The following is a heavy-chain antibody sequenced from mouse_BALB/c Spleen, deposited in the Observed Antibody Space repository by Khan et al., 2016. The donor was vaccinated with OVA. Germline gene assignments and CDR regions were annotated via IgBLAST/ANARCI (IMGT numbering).Heavy chain of an antibody. Sequence: QVQLQQSGAELVRPGVSVKISCKGSGYAFTDYAMHWVKQSHAKSLEWIGVISTYYGDASYNQKFKGKATMTVDKSSSTAYMELARLTSEDSAIYYCARGGRFAYWGQGTLVTVSA. CDR3: ARGGRFAY. CDR2: ISTYYGDA. J-gene: IGHJ3*01. D-gene: IGHD3-3*01. V-gene: IGHV1S137*01. CDR1: GYAFTDYA.